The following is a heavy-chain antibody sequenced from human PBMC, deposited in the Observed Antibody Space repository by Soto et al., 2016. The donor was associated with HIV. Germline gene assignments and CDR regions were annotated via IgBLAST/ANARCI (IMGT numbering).Heavy chain of an antibody. CDR2: INSDGRNT. V-gene: IGHV3-74*01. Sequence: EGQLVESGGGLVQPGGSLRLSCAASGFTFSSYWMHWVRQAPGKGLVWVSRINSDGRNTTYADSVKGRFTIFRDNAKNTLYLRMNSLRAEDMAVYYCARDPRYCSGGSRYEGAAFDIWGQGTMVTVSS. J-gene: IGHJ3*02. CDR3: ARDPRYCSGGSRYEGAAFDI. CDR1: GFTFSSYW. D-gene: IGHD2-15*01.